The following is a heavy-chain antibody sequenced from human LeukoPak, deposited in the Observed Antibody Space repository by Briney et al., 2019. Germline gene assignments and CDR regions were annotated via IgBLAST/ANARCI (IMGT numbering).Heavy chain of an antibody. D-gene: IGHD2-15*01. J-gene: IGHJ5*02. Sequence: PSETLSLTCTVSGGSVSSGSYYWSWIRQPPGKGLEWIGYIYYSGSTYYNPSLKSRVTISVDTSKNQFSLKLSSVTAADTAVYYCARDATATNGIDPWGQGTLVTVSS. V-gene: IGHV4-30-4*01. CDR2: IYYSGST. CDR3: ARDATATNGIDP. CDR1: GGSVSSGSYY.